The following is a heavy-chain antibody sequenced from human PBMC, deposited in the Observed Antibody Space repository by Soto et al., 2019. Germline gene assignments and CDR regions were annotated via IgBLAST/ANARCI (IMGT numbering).Heavy chain of an antibody. V-gene: IGHV3-33*01. CDR1: GFSFSSYG. J-gene: IGHJ4*02. CDR2: IWYDGSNK. D-gene: IGHD3-10*01. Sequence: QVQLVESGGGVVQPGRSLRLSCAASGFSFSSYGMHWVRQAPGKGLEWVAIIWYDGSNKYYADFVKGRFTIYRDNSKNTLFLQMNNLRVEDTAVYYCARDGGYGSGSREDYWGQGTLVTVSS. CDR3: ARDGGYGSGSREDY.